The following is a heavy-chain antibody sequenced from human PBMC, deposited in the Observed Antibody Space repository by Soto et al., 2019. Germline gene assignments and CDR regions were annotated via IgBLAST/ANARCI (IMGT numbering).Heavy chain of an antibody. J-gene: IGHJ4*02. Sequence: GGSLRLSCAASGFTFSSYSMNWVRQAPGKGLEWVSSISSSSSCIYYADSVKGRFTISRDNSKNTLYLQMNSLRAEDTAVYYCAKEFLTPGIAVAGLDYWGQGTLVTVSS. CDR1: GFTFSSYS. D-gene: IGHD6-19*01. CDR2: ISSSSSCI. V-gene: IGHV3-21*04. CDR3: AKEFLTPGIAVAGLDY.